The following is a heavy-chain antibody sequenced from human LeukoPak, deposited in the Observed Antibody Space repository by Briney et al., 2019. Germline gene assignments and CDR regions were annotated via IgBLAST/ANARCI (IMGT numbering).Heavy chain of an antibody. D-gene: IGHD3-10*01. Sequence: ASVKVSCKASGHTFTSYGISWVRQAPGQGLEWMGWISAYNGNTNYAQKLQGRVTMTTDTSTSTAYMELRSLRSDDTAVYYCARDEGVRWYYYAGYAFDIWGQGTMVTVSS. J-gene: IGHJ3*02. V-gene: IGHV1-18*01. CDR3: ARDEGVRWYYYAGYAFDI. CDR2: ISAYNGNT. CDR1: GHTFTSYG.